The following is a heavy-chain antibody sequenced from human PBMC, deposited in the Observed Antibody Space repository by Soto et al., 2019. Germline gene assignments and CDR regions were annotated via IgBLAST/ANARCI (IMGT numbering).Heavy chain of an antibody. Sequence: QLQLVESGGGLVKPGGSLRLSCAASGFTFNDFYMIWFRQAPGRGLEWLAYINNRGDDIYYADSVRGRFTISRDNGKNSLYLQMNSLRVEDTALYFCARDMSYGDFGRNLFDPWGQGTPVTVSA. CDR3: ARDMSYGDFGRNLFDP. CDR1: GFTFNDFY. J-gene: IGHJ5*02. D-gene: IGHD2-21*02. V-gene: IGHV3-11*01. CDR2: INNRGDDI.